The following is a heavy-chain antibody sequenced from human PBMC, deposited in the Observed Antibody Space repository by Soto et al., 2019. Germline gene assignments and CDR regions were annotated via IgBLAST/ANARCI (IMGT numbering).Heavy chain of an antibody. J-gene: IGHJ4*02. D-gene: IGHD4-17*01. V-gene: IGHV3-74*01. CDR3: GRGAYGDPVDS. CDR2: INPEETTI. CDR1: AVTLRNYC. Sequence: EVQLVESGGGLVQPGGSVRLSCTAPAVTLRNYCMHWARQAPGKGLVWVSRINPEETTISYGDSVRGRFTISRDNARDTVFLQMNSLGVEDTSVYYCGRGAYGDPVDSWGQGTLVTVSS.